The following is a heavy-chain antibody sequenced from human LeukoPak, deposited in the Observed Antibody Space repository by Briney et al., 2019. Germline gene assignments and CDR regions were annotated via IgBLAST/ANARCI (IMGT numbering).Heavy chain of an antibody. Sequence: PSGTLTLSCAASGFTFSNYAMRWVRQPPGKGLEWMAVISDDGSNKYYGDSVKGRFTISRDNSKYTVYLQMNSLRAEDTAVYYCAKDRYSSGWYSDFDYWGQGTLVTVSS. CDR2: ISDDGSNK. CDR3: AKDRYSSGWYSDFDY. J-gene: IGHJ4*02. V-gene: IGHV3-30*18. CDR1: GFTFSNYA. D-gene: IGHD6-19*01.